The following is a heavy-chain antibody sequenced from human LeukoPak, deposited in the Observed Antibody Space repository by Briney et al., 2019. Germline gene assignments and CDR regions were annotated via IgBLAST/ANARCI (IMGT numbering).Heavy chain of an antibody. CDR3: ATPLYPYYYDSSLGFDY. V-gene: IGHV1-2*06. CDR2: INPNSGGT. J-gene: IGHJ4*02. CDR1: GYTFTGYY. D-gene: IGHD3-22*01. Sequence: GASLKVSCKASGYTFTGYYMHWVRQAPGQGLEWMGRINPNSGGTNYAQKFQGRVTMTRDTSISTAYMELSRLRSDDTAVYYCATPLYPYYYDSSLGFDYWGQGTLVTVSS.